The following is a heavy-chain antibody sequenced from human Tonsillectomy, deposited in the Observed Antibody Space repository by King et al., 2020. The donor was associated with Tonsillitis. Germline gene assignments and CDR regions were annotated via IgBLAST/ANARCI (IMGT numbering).Heavy chain of an antibody. D-gene: IGHD6-13*01. CDR2: IASDGSIN. Sequence: VQLVESGGGVVQPGRSLRLSCAASGFTFSRFGMNWVRQAPGKGLEWVAVIASDGSINYYADSVKRRFTISRDNSKNTLYLQMDSLRGEETAVYYCAKCPWGEEAGPCYYDDSGPGHLVPVSP. V-gene: IGHV3-30*18. CDR1: GFTFSRFG. CDR3: AKCPWGEEAGPCYYDD. J-gene: IGHJ4*02.